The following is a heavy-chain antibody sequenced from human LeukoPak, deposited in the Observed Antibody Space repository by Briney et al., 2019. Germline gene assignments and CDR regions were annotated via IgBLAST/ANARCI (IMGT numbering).Heavy chain of an antibody. CDR2: ISYDGSNK. CDR1: GFTFSIYG. D-gene: IGHD3-22*01. CDR3: AKGPDSSGYYYYVDY. J-gene: IGHJ4*02. V-gene: IGHV3-30*18. Sequence: GGSLRLSCIASGFTFSIYGMHWVRQAPGKGLEWVAVISYDGSNKYYADSGKGRFTVSRDNSKNTLYLQMNSLRAEDPAVYYCAKGPDSSGYYYYVDYWGRGTLVTVSS.